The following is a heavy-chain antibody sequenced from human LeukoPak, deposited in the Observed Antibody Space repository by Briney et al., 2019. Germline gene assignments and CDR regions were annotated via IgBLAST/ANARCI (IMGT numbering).Heavy chain of an antibody. CDR2: ISGSGGST. J-gene: IGHJ4*02. D-gene: IGHD3-22*01. V-gene: IGHV3-23*01. CDR3: ATEVVVITTSVETIDDY. CDR1: GFTFSSYA. Sequence: SGGSLRLSCAASGFTFSSYAMSWVRQAPGKGLEWVSAISGSGGSTYYADSVKGRFTISRDNSKNTLYLQMNSLRAEDTAVYYCATEVVVITTSVETIDDYWGQGTLVTVSS.